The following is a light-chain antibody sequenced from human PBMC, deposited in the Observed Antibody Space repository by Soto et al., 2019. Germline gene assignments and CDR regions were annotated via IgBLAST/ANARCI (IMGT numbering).Light chain of an antibody. CDR3: QQYFNAPPYT. V-gene: IGKV4-1*01. J-gene: IGKJ2*01. CDR1: QSIFYIFNSKNY. Sequence: DIVMTQSPDSLAVSLGERATITCKSSQSIFYIFNSKNYLAWYQQRPGQPPKLLIYWASTRESGVPDRFRGSGSGTDFTLTINNVQAEDVAVYYCQQYFNAPPYTFGQGNKLEIK. CDR2: WAS.